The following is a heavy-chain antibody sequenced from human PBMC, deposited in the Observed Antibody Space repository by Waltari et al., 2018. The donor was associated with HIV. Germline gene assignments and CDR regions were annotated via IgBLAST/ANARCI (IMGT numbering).Heavy chain of an antibody. V-gene: IGHV4-38-2*01. D-gene: IGHD6-13*01. CDR2: VYHSGGG. Sequence: QVQLQESGPGLVKPSETLSLTCAVSGYFISSGYYWAWIRQPPGKGLDWIGNVYHSGGGYYNPSLKSRVTISVDTSKNQFSLKLRSVTAADTAVYHCMRRAAAAPYFDYWGQGTLVTVSS. CDR3: MRRAAAAPYFDY. J-gene: IGHJ4*02. CDR1: GYFISSGYY.